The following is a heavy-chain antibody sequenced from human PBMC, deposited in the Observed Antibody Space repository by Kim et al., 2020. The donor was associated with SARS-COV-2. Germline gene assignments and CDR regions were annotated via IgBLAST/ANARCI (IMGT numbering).Heavy chain of an antibody. J-gene: IGHJ6*02. CDR2: IIPILGIA. CDR3: ASGSNYVDYYGIDV. Sequence: SVKVSCKASGGTFSSYAISWVRQAPGQGLEWMGRIIPILGIANYAQKFQGRVTITADKSTSTAYMELSSLRYEDTAVYYCASGSNYVDYYGIDVWGQGT. D-gene: IGHD4-4*01. CDR1: GGTFSSYA. V-gene: IGHV1-69*04.